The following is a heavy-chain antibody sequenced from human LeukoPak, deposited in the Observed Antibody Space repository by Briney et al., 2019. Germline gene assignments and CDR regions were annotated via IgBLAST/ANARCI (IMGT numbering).Heavy chain of an antibody. CDR3: ARAGRQQLATVRYYFDY. J-gene: IGHJ4*02. CDR1: GGTFSSYA. D-gene: IGHD6-13*01. V-gene: IGHV1-69*13. Sequence: ASVKVSCKASGGTFSSYAISWVRQAPGQGLEWMGGIIPSFGTANYAQKFQGRVTITADESTSTAYMELSSLRSEDTAVYYCARAGRQQLATVRYYFDYWGQGTLVTVSS. CDR2: IIPSFGTA.